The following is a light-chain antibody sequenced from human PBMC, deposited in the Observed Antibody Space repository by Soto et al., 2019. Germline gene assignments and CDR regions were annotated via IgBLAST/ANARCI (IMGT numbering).Light chain of an antibody. CDR1: QSISNR. V-gene: IGKV1-5*01. CDR3: QQRSNWPPLT. CDR2: HAS. J-gene: IGKJ4*01. Sequence: DIQMTQSPSTLPASVGDRVTITCRASQSISNRLAWYQQKPGTAPKVLIYHASNLQSGVPSRFSGSGSGTEFTLTISSLQPDDFATYYCQQRSNWPPLTFGGGTKVEIK.